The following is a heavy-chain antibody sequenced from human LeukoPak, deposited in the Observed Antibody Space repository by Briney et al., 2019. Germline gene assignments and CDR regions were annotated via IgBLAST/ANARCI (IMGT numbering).Heavy chain of an antibody. CDR2: ISSSGNPI. CDR3: ARGYGDYSLGYMDV. J-gene: IGHJ6*03. Sequence: GGSLRLSCAASGFSFSSYSMNWARQAPGKGLEWISYISSSGNPINYADSVEGRFTISRDNAKNSLYLQMNSLRAEDTAVYYCARGYGDYSLGYMDVWGKGTTVTVSS. V-gene: IGHV3-48*01. CDR1: GFSFSSYS. D-gene: IGHD4-17*01.